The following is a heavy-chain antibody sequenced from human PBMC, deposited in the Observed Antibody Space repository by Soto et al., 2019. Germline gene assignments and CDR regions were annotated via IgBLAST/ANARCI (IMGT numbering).Heavy chain of an antibody. CDR3: AREWQRGTDY. J-gene: IGHJ4*02. V-gene: IGHV1-2*02. D-gene: IGHD6-25*01. Sequence: QVQLVQSGAEVVQPGASVKVSCKASGYTFTTYFLHWVRQAPGQGLEWLGWIFPGSGGTNNAQKFQGRVTMTRDTSINTAYMELSRLTSDDTGVYYCAREWQRGTDYWGQGALITVSS. CDR1: GYTFTTYF. CDR2: IFPGSGGT.